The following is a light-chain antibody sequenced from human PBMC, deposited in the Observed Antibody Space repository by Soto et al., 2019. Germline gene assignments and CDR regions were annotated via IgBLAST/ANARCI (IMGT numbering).Light chain of an antibody. CDR2: DVS. CDR1: SSDVGGYNY. J-gene: IGLJ1*01. Sequence: QSALTKPRSVSGSPGQSVTISCTGTSSDVGGYNYVSWYQQHPGKAPKLMIYDVSKRPSGVPDRFSGSKSGNTASLTISGLQAEDEADYYCCSYAGSYSYVFGTGTQLTV. CDR3: CSYAGSYSYV. V-gene: IGLV2-11*01.